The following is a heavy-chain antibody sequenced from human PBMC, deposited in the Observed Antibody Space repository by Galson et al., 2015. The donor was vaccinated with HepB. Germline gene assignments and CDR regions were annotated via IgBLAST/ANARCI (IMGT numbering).Heavy chain of an antibody. CDR1: GGSFSGYY. CDR2: INLSGSA. CDR3: ARTAYGTGSYLGRLLDWFDP. D-gene: IGHD3-10*01. Sequence: ETLSLTCAVYGGSFSGYYWSWIRQPPRMGLEWIGEINLSGSASYNPSLKSRVTISVDTSKNQSSLKLSSVTAADTAVYYCARTAYGTGSYLGRLLDWFDPWGQGTLVTVSS. J-gene: IGHJ5*02. V-gene: IGHV4-34*01.